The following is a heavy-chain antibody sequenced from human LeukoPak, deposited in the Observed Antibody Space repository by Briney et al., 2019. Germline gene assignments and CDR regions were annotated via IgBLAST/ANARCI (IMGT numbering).Heavy chain of an antibody. Sequence: SETLSLTCTVSGGSISSYYWSWIRQPPGKGLEWIGYIYYSGSTDYNPSLKSRVTISVDTSKNQFSLKLSSVTAADTALYYCARLSTIAVAGQAGDYFDYWGQGTLVTVSS. CDR3: ARLSTIAVAGQAGDYFDY. D-gene: IGHD6-19*01. CDR2: IYYSGST. CDR1: GGSISSYY. V-gene: IGHV4-59*08. J-gene: IGHJ4*02.